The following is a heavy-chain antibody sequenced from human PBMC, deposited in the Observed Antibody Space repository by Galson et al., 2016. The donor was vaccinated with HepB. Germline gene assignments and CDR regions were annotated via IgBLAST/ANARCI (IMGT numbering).Heavy chain of an antibody. Sequence: SETLSLTCNVSGGFISSNNYHWGWVRQPPGKGLEWIGNITYGGSTLYNPSLEGRVTISLDASNNQFSLKVNSVTATDPAVYFCATWVSFGHSDVWGKGTTVTVSS. V-gene: IGHV4-39*01. D-gene: IGHD3-16*01. CDR1: GGFISSNNYH. CDR3: ATWVSFGHSDV. J-gene: IGHJ6*04. CDR2: ITYGGST.